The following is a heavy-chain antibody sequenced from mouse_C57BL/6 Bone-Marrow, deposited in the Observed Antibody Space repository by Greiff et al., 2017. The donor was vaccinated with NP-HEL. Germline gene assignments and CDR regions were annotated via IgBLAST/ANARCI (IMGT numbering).Heavy chain of an antibody. CDR3: ARYPIYYDYLYAMDY. CDR2: IDPSDSYT. D-gene: IGHD2-4*01. V-gene: IGHV1-59*01. CDR1: GYTFTSYW. Sequence: QVQLQQPGAELVRPGTSVKLSCKASGYTFTSYWMHWVKQRPGQGLEWIGVIDPSDSYTNYNQKFKGKATLPVDTSSSTAYMQLSSLTSEDSAVYYCARYPIYYDYLYAMDYWGQGTSVTVSS. J-gene: IGHJ4*01.